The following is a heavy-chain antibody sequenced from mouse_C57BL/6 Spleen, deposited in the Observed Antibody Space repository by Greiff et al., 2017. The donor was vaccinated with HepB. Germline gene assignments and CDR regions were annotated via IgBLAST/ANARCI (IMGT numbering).Heavy chain of an antibody. CDR3: ARGGYRNYYYWYFDV. J-gene: IGHJ1*03. Sequence: QVQLKQPGAELVMPGASVKLSCKASGYTFTSYWMHWVKQRPGQGLEWIGEIDPSDSYTNYNQKFKGKSTLTVDKSSSTAYMQLSSLTSEDSAVYYCARGGYRNYYYWYFDVWGTGTTVTVSS. CDR1: GYTFTSYW. CDR2: IDPSDSYT. D-gene: IGHD2-10*02. V-gene: IGHV1-69*01.